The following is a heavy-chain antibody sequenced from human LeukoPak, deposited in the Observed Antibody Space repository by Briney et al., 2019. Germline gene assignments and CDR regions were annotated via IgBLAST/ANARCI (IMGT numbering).Heavy chain of an antibody. CDR1: GFTFSSYG. V-gene: IGHV3-33*06. D-gene: IGHD4-17*01. CDR2: IWYDGSNK. CDR3: AKDLNDYGDPDAFDI. J-gene: IGHJ3*02. Sequence: GGSPRLSCAASGFTFSSYGMHWVRQAPGKGLEWVAVIWYDGSNKYYADSVKGRFTISRDNSKNTLYLQMNSLRAEDTAVYYCAKDLNDYGDPDAFDIWGQGTMVTVSS.